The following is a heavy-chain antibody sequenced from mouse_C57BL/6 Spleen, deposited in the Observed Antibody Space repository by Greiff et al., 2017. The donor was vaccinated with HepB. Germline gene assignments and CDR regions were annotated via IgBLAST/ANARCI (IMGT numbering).Heavy chain of an antibody. D-gene: IGHD2-5*01. V-gene: IGHV1-19*01. CDR2: INPYNGGT. J-gene: IGHJ1*03. CDR1: GYTFTDYY. Sequence: EVQLQESGPVLVKPGASVKMSCKASGYTFTDYYMNWVKQSHGKSLEWIGVINPYNGGTSYNQKFKGKATLTVDKSSSTAYMELNSLTSEDSAVYYGARRGYSNVYWYFDVWGTGTTVTVSS. CDR3: ARRGYSNVYWYFDV.